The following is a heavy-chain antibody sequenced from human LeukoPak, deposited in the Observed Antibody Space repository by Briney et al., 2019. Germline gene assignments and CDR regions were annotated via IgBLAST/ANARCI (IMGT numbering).Heavy chain of an antibody. V-gene: IGHV3-33*01. CDR1: GFTFSSYG. Sequence: GRSLRLSCAASGFTFSSYGFHWVRQAPGKGLEWVTRIWYDGSNKNYVDSVKGRFTISRDNAKNTVYLQMNSLRAEDTAVYYCARGVFAGDLLTGYWYFDLWGRGTLVTVSS. J-gene: IGHJ2*01. D-gene: IGHD1-20*01. CDR2: IWYDGSNK. CDR3: ARGVFAGDLLTGYWYFDL.